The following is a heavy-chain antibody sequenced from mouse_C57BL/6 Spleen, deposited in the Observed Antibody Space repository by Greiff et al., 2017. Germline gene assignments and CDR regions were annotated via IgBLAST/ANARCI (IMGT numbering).Heavy chain of an antibody. CDR1: GFTFSDYG. CDR3: ARPGTTRYFDY. V-gene: IGHV5-17*01. Sequence: EVKVVESGGGLVKPGGSLKLSCAASGFTFSDYGMHWVRQAPEKGLEWVAYISSGSSTIYYADTVKGRFTISRDNAKNTLFLQMTSLRSEDTAMYYCARPGTTRYFDYWGQGTTLTVSS. J-gene: IGHJ2*01. D-gene: IGHD1-1*01. CDR2: ISSGSSTI.